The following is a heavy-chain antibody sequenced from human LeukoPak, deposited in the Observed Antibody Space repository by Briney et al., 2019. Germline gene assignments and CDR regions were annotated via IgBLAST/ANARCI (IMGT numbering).Heavy chain of an antibody. J-gene: IGHJ5*02. CDR3: ARQSIAARYWFDP. D-gene: IGHD6-6*01. CDR1: GGPISSYY. V-gene: IGHV4-4*09. CDR2: IYTSGST. Sequence: SETLSLTCTVSGGPISSYYWSWIRQPPGKGLEWIGYIYTSGSTNYNPSLKSRVTISVDTSKNQFSLRLSSVTAADTAMYYCARQSIAARYWFDPWGQGTLVTVSS.